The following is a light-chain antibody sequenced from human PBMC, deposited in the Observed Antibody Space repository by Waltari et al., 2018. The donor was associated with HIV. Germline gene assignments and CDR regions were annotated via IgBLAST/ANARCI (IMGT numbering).Light chain of an antibody. CDR3: MQALQTPRT. CDR1: QRLLHSNGNNY. CDR2: LGS. Sequence: DVVMTLSPLSLPVTPGEQASISYWSSQRLLHSNGNNYLDWYLQKPGQSPQLLIYLGSNLASGVPDRFSGSGSGTDFTLKISRVEAEDVGVYYCMQALQTPRTFGPGTKVDIK. V-gene: IGKV2-28*01. J-gene: IGKJ3*01.